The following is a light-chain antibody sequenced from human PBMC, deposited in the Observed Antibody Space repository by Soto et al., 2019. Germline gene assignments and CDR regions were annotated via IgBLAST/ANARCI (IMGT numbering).Light chain of an antibody. CDR3: SSYTSKSSLI. V-gene: IGLV2-14*01. CDR2: EVR. CDR1: MRDVGAYNL. J-gene: IGLJ2*01. Sequence: QYVLTQPASVSGSPGQSITISCAGTMRDVGAYNLVSWYQQHPGRAPQLIIYEVRNRPSGISFRFSGSKSGNTASLTISGLQAEDEADYYCSSYTSKSSLIFGGGTKLTVL.